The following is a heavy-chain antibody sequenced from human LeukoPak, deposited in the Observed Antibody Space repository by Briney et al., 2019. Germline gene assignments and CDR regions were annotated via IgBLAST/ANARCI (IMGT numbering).Heavy chain of an antibody. CDR2: ISGSGGST. D-gene: IGHD4-23*01. CDR1: GFTFSSYA. V-gene: IGHV3-23*01. CDR3: AKDLIVVTPSNYYYGMDV. Sequence: GGSLRLSCAASGFTFSSYAMSWVRQAPGKGLEWVSAISGSGGSTYYADSVKGRFTISRDNSKNTLYRQMNSLRAEDTAVYYCAKDLIVVTPSNYYYGMDVWGQGTTVTVSS. J-gene: IGHJ6*02.